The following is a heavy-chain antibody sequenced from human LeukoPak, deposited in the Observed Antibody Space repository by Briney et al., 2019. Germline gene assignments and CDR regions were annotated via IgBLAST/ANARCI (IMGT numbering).Heavy chain of an antibody. CDR1: GFTFSSYG. CDR2: IWYDGSNK. V-gene: IGHV3-33*01. Sequence: GRSLRLSCAASGFTFSSYGMHWVRQAPGKGLEWVAVIWYDGSNKHYADSVKGRFTISRDNSKNTLYLQMNSLRAEDTAVYYCARDGSATGYYYGMDVWGQGTTVTVSS. J-gene: IGHJ6*02. CDR3: ARDGSATGYYYGMDV. D-gene: IGHD5-24*01.